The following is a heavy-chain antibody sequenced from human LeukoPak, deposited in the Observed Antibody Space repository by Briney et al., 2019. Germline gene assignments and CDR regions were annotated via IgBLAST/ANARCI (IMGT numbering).Heavy chain of an antibody. Sequence: GGSLRLSCAASGFTFSKYAMSWVRQVPGKGLEWVSTIDKSGAKTYYADSVKGRFTVSRDNSKNTRYLQLNSLRPADTAIYYCARDHFYENNGDRLRVFSLDHWGQGTQVTVSS. CDR2: IDKSGAKT. CDR1: GFTFSKYA. CDR3: ARDHFYENNGDRLRVFSLDH. V-gene: IGHV3-23*01. D-gene: IGHD2/OR15-2a*01. J-gene: IGHJ5*02.